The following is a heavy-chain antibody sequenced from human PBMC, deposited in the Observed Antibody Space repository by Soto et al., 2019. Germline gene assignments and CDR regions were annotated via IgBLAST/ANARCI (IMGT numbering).Heavy chain of an antibody. Sequence: GASVKVSCKASGYTFTSYDINWVRQATGQGLEWMGWMNPNSGNTGYAQKFQGRVTMTRNTSISTAYMELSSLRSEDTAVYYCATYGNYLYYYGMDVWGQGTTVTVS. CDR2: MNPNSGNT. D-gene: IGHD4-17*01. CDR1: GYTFTSYD. J-gene: IGHJ6*02. CDR3: ATYGNYLYYYGMDV. V-gene: IGHV1-8*01.